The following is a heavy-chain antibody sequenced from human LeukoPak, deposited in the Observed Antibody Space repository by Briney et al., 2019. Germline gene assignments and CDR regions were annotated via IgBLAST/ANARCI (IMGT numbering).Heavy chain of an antibody. CDR2: ITNSGSAV. Sequence: PGRSLRLSCAASGFTVRNNYMTWIRQAPGKGLEWVSYITNSGSAVEYADSVKGRFTMSRDNGQNSLYLQMNSLRPDDTAIYYCARGHWGLDNWGQGTLVTVSS. CDR3: ARGHWGLDN. J-gene: IGHJ4*02. V-gene: IGHV3-11*04. CDR1: GFTVRNNY. D-gene: IGHD7-27*01.